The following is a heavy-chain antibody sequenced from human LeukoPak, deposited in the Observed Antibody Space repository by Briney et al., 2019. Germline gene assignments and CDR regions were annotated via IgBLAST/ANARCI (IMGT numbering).Heavy chain of an antibody. CDR3: AQNWGEGY. CDR1: GYTFTGYY. CDR2: INPNSGGT. D-gene: IGHD7-27*01. Sequence: ASVKVSCKASGYTFTGYYMHWVRQAPGQGLEWMGWINPNSGGTNYAQKFQGRVTITRDTSASTAYMELSSLRSEDTAVYYCAQNWGEGYWGQGTLVTVSS. J-gene: IGHJ4*02. V-gene: IGHV1-2*02.